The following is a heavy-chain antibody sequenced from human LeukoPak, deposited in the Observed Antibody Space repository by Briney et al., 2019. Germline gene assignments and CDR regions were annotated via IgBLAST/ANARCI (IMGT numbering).Heavy chain of an antibody. D-gene: IGHD3-22*01. CDR2: ISYSGRT. J-gene: IGHJ4*02. CDR1: GGSTSSSSFY. CDR3: ARLRAYYYDSSGYYNFDF. V-gene: IGHV4-39*01. Sequence: PSETLSLTCTVSGGSTSSSSFYWGWIRQPPGKGLECIGRISYSGRTCYNPSLQSRVTISVDTSKNQFSLRLSSVTAADTAVYYCARLRAYYYDSSGYYNFDFWGQGTLVTVSS.